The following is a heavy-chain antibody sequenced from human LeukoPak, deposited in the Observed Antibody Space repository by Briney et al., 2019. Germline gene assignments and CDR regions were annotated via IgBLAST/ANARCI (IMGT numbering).Heavy chain of an antibody. D-gene: IGHD3-10*01. CDR1: GFTFYNYA. J-gene: IGHJ4*02. CDR2: ISGSGGTT. CDR3: AKGEFLYGLGSYPDY. V-gene: IGHV3-23*01. Sequence: GGSLRLPCAASGFTFYNYAMNWVRQAPGKGLEWVSAISGSGGTTHPAHSVKGRLTISRDNSKNTLFLQMNSLRVEDGAVYYCAKGEFLYGLGSYPDYWGQGTLVTVSS.